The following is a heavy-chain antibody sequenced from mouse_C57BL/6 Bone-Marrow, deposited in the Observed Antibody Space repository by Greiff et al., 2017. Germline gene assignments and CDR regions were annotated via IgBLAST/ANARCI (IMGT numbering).Heavy chain of an antibody. CDR3: ARQKLWLRHYAMDY. J-gene: IGHJ4*01. CDR2: ISSGGSYT. V-gene: IGHV5-6*01. Sequence: EVNLVESGGDLVKPGGSLKLSCAASGFTFSSYGMSWVRQTPDKRLEWVATISSGGSYTYYPDSVKGRFTISRDNAKNTQYLQMSSLKSEDTAMYDCARQKLWLRHYAMDYWGQGTSVTVSS. D-gene: IGHD2-2*01. CDR1: GFTFSSYG.